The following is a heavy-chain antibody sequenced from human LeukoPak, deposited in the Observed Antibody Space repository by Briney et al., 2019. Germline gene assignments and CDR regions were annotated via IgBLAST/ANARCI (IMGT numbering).Heavy chain of an antibody. CDR1: GDSVSSNSAA. CDR2: TYYTSKWYN. V-gene: IGHV6-1*01. J-gene: IGHJ3*02. Sequence: SQTLSLTCAISGDSVSSNSAAWNWIRPSPSRGLEWVGRTYYTSKWYNDYAVSEKSRITINPDTSKNQFSLQLNSLTPEDTAVYYCARGDCSGGSCYSDAAFDIWGQGTMVTVSS. CDR3: ARGDCSGGSCYSDAAFDI. D-gene: IGHD2-15*01.